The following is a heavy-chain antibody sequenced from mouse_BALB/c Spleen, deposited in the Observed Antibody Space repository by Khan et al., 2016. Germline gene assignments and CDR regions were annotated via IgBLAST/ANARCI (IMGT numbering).Heavy chain of an antibody. V-gene: IGHV3-2*02. CDR1: GYSITSDYA. D-gene: IGHD1-1*01. Sequence: EVQLQESGPGLVKPSQSLSLTCTVTGYSITSDYAWNWIRQFPGNKLEWMGYISYSGSTSYNPSLKSRISITRDTSKNQVFLQLNSVTTEDTATYYCARRRDYYGSSLYWYFDVWGAGTTVTVSS. J-gene: IGHJ1*01. CDR3: ARRRDYYGSSLYWYFDV. CDR2: ISYSGST.